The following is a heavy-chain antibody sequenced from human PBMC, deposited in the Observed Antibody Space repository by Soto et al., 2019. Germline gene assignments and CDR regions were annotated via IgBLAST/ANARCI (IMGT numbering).Heavy chain of an antibody. CDR2: MSFDGSIK. CDR1: GFTFSSDG. Sequence: PVGSLRLSCAASGFTFSSDGMHWVRQAPGKGLEWVAVMSFDGSIKYYADSVKGRFTISRDNSKNTLYLQMNSLRAEDTAVYYCATIAVPPPFDIWGQATMVTVSS. CDR3: ATIAVPPPFDI. D-gene: IGHD6-19*01. J-gene: IGHJ3*02. V-gene: IGHV3-30*03.